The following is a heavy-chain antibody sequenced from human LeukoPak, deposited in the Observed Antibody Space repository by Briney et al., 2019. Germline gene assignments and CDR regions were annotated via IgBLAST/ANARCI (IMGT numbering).Heavy chain of an antibody. CDR1: GGSFSGYY. CDR2: INHSGST. D-gene: IGHD3-9*01. V-gene: IGHV4-34*01. Sequence: PSETLSLTCAVYGGSFSGYYWSWIRQPPGKGLEWIGEINHSGSTNYNPSLKSRVTTSVDTSKNQFSLKLSSVTAADTAVYYCARVFTIFYHKRAFDIWGQGTMVTVSS. CDR3: ARVFTIFYHKRAFDI. J-gene: IGHJ3*02.